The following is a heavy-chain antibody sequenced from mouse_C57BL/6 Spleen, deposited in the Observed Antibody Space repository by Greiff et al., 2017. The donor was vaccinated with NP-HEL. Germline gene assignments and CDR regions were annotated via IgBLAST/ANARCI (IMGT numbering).Heavy chain of an antibody. Sequence: EVKLQESGAELVRPGASVKLSCTASGFNIKDDYMHWVKQRPEQGLEWIGWIDPENGDTEYASKFQGKATITADTSSNTAYLQLSSLTSEDTAVYYCTMITDLLWYFDVWGTGTTVTVSS. V-gene: IGHV14-4*01. CDR1: GFNIKDDY. J-gene: IGHJ1*03. CDR3: TMITDLLWYFDV. D-gene: IGHD2-4*01. CDR2: IDPENGDT.